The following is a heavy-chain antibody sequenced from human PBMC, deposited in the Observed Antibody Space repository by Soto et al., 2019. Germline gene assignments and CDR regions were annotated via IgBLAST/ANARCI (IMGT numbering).Heavy chain of an antibody. CDR1: GFTFSDYY. V-gene: IGHV3-11*01. D-gene: IGHD5-18*01. CDR3: ARGRYSYRVFGY. J-gene: IGHJ4*02. Sequence: KPGGSLRLSCAASGFTFSDYYMTWIRQAPGKGLEWVSYISSSGSSISYADSVKGRFTISRDNAKNSLYLQMNSLRGEDTGVYYCARGRYSYRVFGYWGQGTLVTVST. CDR2: ISSSGSSI.